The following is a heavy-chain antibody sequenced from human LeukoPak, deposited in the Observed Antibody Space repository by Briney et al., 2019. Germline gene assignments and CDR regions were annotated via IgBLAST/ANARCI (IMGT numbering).Heavy chain of an antibody. Sequence: GASVKVSCKASGYTFTSYGISWVRQAPGQGLEWMGWISAYNGNTNYAQKLQGRVTMTTDTSTSTAYMELRSLRSDDTAVYYCARDPYYYDSSGYYIWGQGTLVTVSS. V-gene: IGHV1-18*01. CDR3: ARDPYYYDSSGYYI. CDR1: GYTFTSYG. D-gene: IGHD3-22*01. J-gene: IGHJ4*02. CDR2: ISAYNGNT.